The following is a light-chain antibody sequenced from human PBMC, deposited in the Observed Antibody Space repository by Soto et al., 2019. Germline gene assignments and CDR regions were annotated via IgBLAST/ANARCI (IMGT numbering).Light chain of an antibody. CDR1: QSIGSN. CDR3: QQYNNWPPWT. J-gene: IGKJ1*01. Sequence: EIVMTQSPATLSVSPGERATLSCRASQSIGSNLAWYQQKPGQAPRLLIYAASIRATVFPARFSGSGYGTEFTLTISGLQSGDFAVYFCQQYNNWPPWTFGHGTKVEIK. V-gene: IGKV3-15*01. CDR2: AAS.